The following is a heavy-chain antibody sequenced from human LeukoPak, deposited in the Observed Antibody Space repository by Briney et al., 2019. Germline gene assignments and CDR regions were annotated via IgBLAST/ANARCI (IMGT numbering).Heavy chain of an antibody. CDR2: ISGSGGST. Sequence: GGSLRLSCAASGLTFSSYAMSWVRQAPGKGLEWVSAISGSGGSTYYADSVKGRFTISRGNSKNTLYLQMNSLRAEDTAVYYCAKDLGWDSSGPDAFDIWGQGTMVTVSS. V-gene: IGHV3-23*01. J-gene: IGHJ3*02. D-gene: IGHD3-22*01. CDR1: GLTFSSYA. CDR3: AKDLGWDSSGPDAFDI.